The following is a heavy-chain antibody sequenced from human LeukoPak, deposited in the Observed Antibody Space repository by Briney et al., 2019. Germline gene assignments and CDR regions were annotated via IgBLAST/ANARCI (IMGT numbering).Heavy chain of an antibody. Sequence: GGFLRLSCAASGFTFSSYGMHWVRQAPGKGLEWVAVISYDGSNKYYADSVKGRFTISRDNSKNTLYLQMNSLRAEDTAVYYCAKVGSGKSFDPWGQGTLVTVSS. CDR2: ISYDGSNK. D-gene: IGHD3-10*01. J-gene: IGHJ5*02. CDR3: AKVGSGKSFDP. CDR1: GFTFSSYG. V-gene: IGHV3-30*18.